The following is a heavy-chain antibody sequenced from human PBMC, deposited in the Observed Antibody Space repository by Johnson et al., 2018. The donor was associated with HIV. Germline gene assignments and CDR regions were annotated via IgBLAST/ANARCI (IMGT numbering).Heavy chain of an antibody. J-gene: IGHJ3*02. CDR2: IGTAGDT. V-gene: IGHV3-13*01. CDR1: GFTFSNYD. Sequence: VQLVESGGGLVQPGGSLRLSCAASGFTFSNYDMHWVRQATGKGLEWVSGIGTAGDTYYPGSVKGRFTISRDNSKNTLYLQMNSLRAEDTAVYYCSKRSHYGAFDIWCQGTMVTVSS. CDR3: SKRSHYGAFDI. D-gene: IGHD1-26*01.